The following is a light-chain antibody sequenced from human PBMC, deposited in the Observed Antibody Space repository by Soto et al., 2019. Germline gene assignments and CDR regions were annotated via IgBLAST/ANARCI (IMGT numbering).Light chain of an antibody. V-gene: IGLV2-11*01. J-gene: IGLJ1*01. CDR3: CSFAGGPRV. CDR1: SSDVGGHDR. CDR2: DVT. Sequence: QSALTQPHSMSGSPGQSVTISCTGTSSDVGGHDRVSWYQQYPGKGPRLMIYDVTKRPSGVPDRFSGSKSGNTASLTISGLQAEDEADYYCCSFAGGPRVFGTGTKLTVL.